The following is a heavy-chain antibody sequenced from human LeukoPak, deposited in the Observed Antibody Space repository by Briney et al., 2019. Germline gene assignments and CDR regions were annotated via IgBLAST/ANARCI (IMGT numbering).Heavy chain of an antibody. CDR2: ISSSGSTI. CDR1: GFTFSSYE. D-gene: IGHD1-26*01. J-gene: IGHJ3*02. CDR3: AKDSRHSGSYPDAFDI. Sequence: GGSLRLSCAASGFTFSSYEMNWVRQAPGKGLEWVSYISSSGSTIYYADSVKGRFTISRDNSKNTLYLQMNSLRAEDTAVYYCAKDSRHSGSYPDAFDIWGQGTMVTVSS. V-gene: IGHV3-48*03.